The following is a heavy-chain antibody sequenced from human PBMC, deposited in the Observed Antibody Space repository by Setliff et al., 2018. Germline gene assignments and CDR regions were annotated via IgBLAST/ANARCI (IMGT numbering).Heavy chain of an antibody. Sequence: NPSETLSLTCAVYGGSFSGYYWSWIRQPPGKRLEWIGYIYSSGSTYYNPSLKSRVSISVDTSKNQFSLKLSSVTAADTAVYYCARESRYYYDNLGTLDYWGQGTLVTVSS. J-gene: IGHJ4*02. CDR3: ARESRYYYDNLGTLDY. CDR1: GGSFSGYY. D-gene: IGHD3-22*01. CDR2: IYSSGST. V-gene: IGHV4-34*01.